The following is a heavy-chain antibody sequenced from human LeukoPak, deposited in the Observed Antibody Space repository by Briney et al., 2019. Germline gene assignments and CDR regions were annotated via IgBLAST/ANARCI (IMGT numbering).Heavy chain of an antibody. V-gene: IGHV3-21*01. CDR1: GFTFSSHS. CDR3: ARTPYRSSWPFEY. Sequence: GGSLRLSCATSGFTFSSHSMDWVRQAPGKGLEWVASISGDSVYIYYAQSVKGRFTMSKDTAKNSLHLQMNSLRAEDTAVYYCARTPYRSSWPFEYWGHGTLVTVSS. J-gene: IGHJ4*01. D-gene: IGHD6-13*01. CDR2: ISGDSVYI.